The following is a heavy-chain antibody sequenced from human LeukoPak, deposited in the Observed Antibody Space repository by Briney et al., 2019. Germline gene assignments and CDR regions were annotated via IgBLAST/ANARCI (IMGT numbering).Heavy chain of an antibody. CDR3: ASLPIAVAGTRFDY. V-gene: IGHV4-39*01. CDR1: GGSISSSSYY. D-gene: IGHD6-19*01. Sequence: PSETLSLTCTVSGGSISSSSYYWGWIRQPPGKGLEWIGSIYYSGSTYYNPSLKSRVTISVDTSKNQFSLKLSSVTAADTAVYYCASLPIAVAGTRFDYWGQGTLVTASS. J-gene: IGHJ4*02. CDR2: IYYSGST.